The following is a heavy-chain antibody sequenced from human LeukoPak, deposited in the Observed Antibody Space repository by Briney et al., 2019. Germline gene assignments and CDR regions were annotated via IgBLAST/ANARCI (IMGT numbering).Heavy chain of an antibody. CDR3: AKEVKDTGYYHLDN. D-gene: IGHD3-3*01. J-gene: IGHJ4*02. CDR1: GFTFSSYA. CDR2: ISYDGSNK. V-gene: IGHV3-30-3*01. Sequence: HPGRSLRLSCAASGFTFSSYAMHWVRQAPGKGLEWVAVISYDGSNKYYADSVKGRFTISRDNSKNTLYLQMNRLRDEDTALFYCAKEVKDTGYYHLDNWGQGTLVTVSS.